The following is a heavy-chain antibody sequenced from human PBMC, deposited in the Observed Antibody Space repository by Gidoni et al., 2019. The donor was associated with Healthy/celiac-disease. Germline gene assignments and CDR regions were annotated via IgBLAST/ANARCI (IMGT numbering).Heavy chain of an antibody. CDR2: ISSSSSYI. J-gene: IGHJ3*02. CDR1: GFTSSSYS. Sequence: EVQLVESGGGLVKPGGSLRLSCAASGFTSSSYSMIWVRQAPGKGLEWVSSISSSSSYIYYADSVKGRFTISRDNAKNSLYLQMNSLRAEDTAVYYCARDVGGYYGSGGARGFSYAFDIWGQGTMVTVSS. D-gene: IGHD3-10*01. V-gene: IGHV3-21*01. CDR3: ARDVGGYYGSGGARGFSYAFDI.